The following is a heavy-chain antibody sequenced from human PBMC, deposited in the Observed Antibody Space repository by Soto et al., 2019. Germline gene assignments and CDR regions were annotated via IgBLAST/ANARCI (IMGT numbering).Heavy chain of an antibody. CDR1: GGSISSGNYY. CDR2: ISYSGST. Sequence: QVQLQESGPGLVKPSQTLSLTCTVSGGSISSGNYYWSWIRQPPGKGLEWIGFISYSGSTYYSLSLKSRVNISVDTSKNPFSLNLSFVTAADTAVYYCATMGTPATGLYYFDYWGQGTLVTVSS. J-gene: IGHJ4*02. CDR3: ATMGTPATGLYYFDY. D-gene: IGHD5-18*01. V-gene: IGHV4-30-4*01.